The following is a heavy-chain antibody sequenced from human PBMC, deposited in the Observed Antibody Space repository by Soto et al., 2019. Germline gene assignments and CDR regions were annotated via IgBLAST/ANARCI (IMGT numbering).Heavy chain of an antibody. CDR2: ISAHNGNT. V-gene: IGHV1-18*01. Sequence: GASVKVSCKGSGYDFTTYGITWVRQAPGQGLEWMAWISAHNGNTNYAQKFQGWVTMTRDTSISTAYMELSRLRSDDTAVYYCARGGDDNFDYWGQGTLVTVSS. D-gene: IGHD3-16*01. CDR1: GYDFTTYG. CDR3: ARGGDDNFDY. J-gene: IGHJ4*02.